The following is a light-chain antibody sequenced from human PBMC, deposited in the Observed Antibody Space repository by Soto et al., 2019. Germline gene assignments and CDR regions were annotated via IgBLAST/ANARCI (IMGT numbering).Light chain of an antibody. CDR2: GVS. CDR1: QSVSSSY. Sequence: EIVLTQSPGTLSLSPGERATLSCRASQSVSSSYLAWYQQKPGQAPRLLIYGVSARATGIPARFSGSGSGTDSTLTISRLEPDDFAVYYCQHYGSPSWTFGQGTKVDIK. J-gene: IGKJ1*01. CDR3: QHYGSPSWT. V-gene: IGKV3-20*01.